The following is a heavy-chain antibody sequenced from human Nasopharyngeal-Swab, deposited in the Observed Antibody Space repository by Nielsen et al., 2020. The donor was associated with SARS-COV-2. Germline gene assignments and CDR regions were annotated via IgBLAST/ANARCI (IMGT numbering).Heavy chain of an antibody. J-gene: IGHJ4*02. CDR1: GFTFSSYG. D-gene: IGHD5-18*01. CDR2: IWYDGSNK. CDR3: ARDGGGIQLWLDEIYYFDY. Sequence: GGSLRLSCAASGFTFSSYGMNWVRQAPGKGLEWVAVIWYDGSNKYYADSVKGRLTISRDNSKNTLYLQMNSLRAEDTAVYYCARDGGGIQLWLDEIYYFDYWGQGTLVTVSS. V-gene: IGHV3-33*01.